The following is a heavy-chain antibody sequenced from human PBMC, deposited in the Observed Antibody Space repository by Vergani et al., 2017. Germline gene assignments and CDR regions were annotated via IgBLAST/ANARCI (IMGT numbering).Heavy chain of an antibody. D-gene: IGHD6-13*01. V-gene: IGHV3-9*01. Sequence: EVQLVESGGGLVQPGRSLRLSCAASGFTFDDYAMHWVRQAPGKGLEWVSGINWNSDSIVYADSVKGRFTISRDNAKNSLYLQMNSLRAEDTALYYCVKDIAASGNYWYFDLWVSGTLVTVSS. CDR1: GFTFDDYA. J-gene: IGHJ2*01. CDR3: VKDIAASGNYWYFDL. CDR2: INWNSDSI.